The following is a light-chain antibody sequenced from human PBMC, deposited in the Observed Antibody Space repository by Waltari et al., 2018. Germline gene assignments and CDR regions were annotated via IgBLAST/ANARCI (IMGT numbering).Light chain of an antibody. Sequence: QSALTQPASVSGSPGQSITISCTGTSSDVGSYNYVPWYQQHPGKGPKLLIYEVSNRPSGVSNRFSGSKSGNTASLTISGLQAEDEADYYCSSYTTSSTPYVFGTGTKVTVL. V-gene: IGLV2-14*01. CDR3: SSYTTSSTPYV. J-gene: IGLJ1*01. CDR1: SSDVGSYNY. CDR2: EVS.